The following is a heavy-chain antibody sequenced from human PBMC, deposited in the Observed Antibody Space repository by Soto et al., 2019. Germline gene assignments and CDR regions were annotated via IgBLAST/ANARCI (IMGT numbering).Heavy chain of an antibody. CDR1: GFTFSSYW. J-gene: IGHJ4*02. CDR2: IKQDGSEK. Sequence: GGSLRLSCAASGFTFSSYWMSWVRQAPGKGLEWVANIKQDGSEKYYVDSVKGRFTISRDNAKNSLYLQMNSLRAEDTAVYYCARESITGTYRYFDYWCQGTLVTVSS. D-gene: IGHD1-7*01. CDR3: ARESITGTYRYFDY. V-gene: IGHV3-7*01.